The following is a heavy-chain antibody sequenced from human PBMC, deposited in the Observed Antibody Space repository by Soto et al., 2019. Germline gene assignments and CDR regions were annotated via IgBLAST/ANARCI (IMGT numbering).Heavy chain of an antibody. V-gene: IGHV5-10-1*01. CDR2: IDPSDSYT. CDR1: GYSFTSYW. CDR3: PRLSYYNY. J-gene: IGHJ4*02. Sequence: PWESLKISCKGSGYSFTSYWISWVRQMPGKGLEWTGRIDPSDSYTNDSPSFQGHVTISSDKSMSTAYLQWIILKASATAMDYCPRLSYYNYWGEGTLVTHCS. D-gene: IGHD5-18*01.